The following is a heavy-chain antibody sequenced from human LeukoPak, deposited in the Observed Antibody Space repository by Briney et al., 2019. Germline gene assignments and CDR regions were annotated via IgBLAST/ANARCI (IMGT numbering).Heavy chain of an antibody. CDR1: GFTLSSYW. V-gene: IGHV3-7*05. Sequence: GGSLRLSCAASGFTLSSYWMTWVRQAPGKGLEWVANINQDGSENHYADSVKGRFTISRDSAKNSLFLQMNSLRAEDTAVYYCARYTAGDFDYWGQGTLVTVSS. CDR2: INQDGSEN. CDR3: ARYTAGDFDY. D-gene: IGHD2-2*02. J-gene: IGHJ4*02.